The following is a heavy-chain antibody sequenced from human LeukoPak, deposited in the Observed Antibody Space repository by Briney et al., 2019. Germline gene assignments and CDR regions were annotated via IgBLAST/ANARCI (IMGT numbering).Heavy chain of an antibody. Sequence: SVKVSCKASGGTFSSYAISWVRQAPGQGLEWMGGIIPIFGTANYAQKFQGRVTITADESTSTAYMELSSLRSEDTAVYYCARAHCSGGSCYSRHGMDVWGQGTTVTVSS. J-gene: IGHJ6*02. CDR1: GGTFSSYA. D-gene: IGHD2-15*01. CDR2: IIPIFGTA. CDR3: ARAHCSGGSCYSRHGMDV. V-gene: IGHV1-69*13.